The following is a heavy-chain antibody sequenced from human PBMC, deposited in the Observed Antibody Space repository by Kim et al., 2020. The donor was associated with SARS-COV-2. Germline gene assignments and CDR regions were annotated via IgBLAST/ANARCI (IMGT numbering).Heavy chain of an antibody. Sequence: YADDGKGRFTISRDNSKNTLYLQMNSLRVEDTAIYYCAKVVGASQGDYWGQGTLVTVSS. CDR3: AKVVGASQGDY. D-gene: IGHD1-26*01. V-gene: IGHV3-23*01. J-gene: IGHJ4*02.